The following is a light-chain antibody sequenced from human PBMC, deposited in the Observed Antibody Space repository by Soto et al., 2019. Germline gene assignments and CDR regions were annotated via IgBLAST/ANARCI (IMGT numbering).Light chain of an antibody. CDR3: QSYDSSLSGLV. V-gene: IGLV1-40*01. J-gene: IGLJ1*01. CDR2: GNS. CDR1: SSNIGAGYD. Sequence: QAVVTQPPSVSGAPGQRVTISCTGSSSNIGAGYDVHWYQQLPGTAPKLLIYGNSNRPSGVPDRFSGSKSGTSASLALTGLQAEDEADYYCQSYDSSLSGLVFGTGTKVTVL.